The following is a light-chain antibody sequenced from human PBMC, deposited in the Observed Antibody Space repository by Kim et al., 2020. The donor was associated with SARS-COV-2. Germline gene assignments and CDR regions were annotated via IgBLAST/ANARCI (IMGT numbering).Light chain of an antibody. CDR3: AAWDDSLNGRM. CDR1: ASNIGNNP. Sequence: GQKVIISCSGTASNIGNNPVSWYQQLPGTAPKLLIYGNDERPSRVPDRFSGSKSGTSASLAISGLQSDDEADYYCAAWDDSLNGRMFGGGTQLTVL. V-gene: IGLV1-44*01. J-gene: IGLJ3*02. CDR2: GND.